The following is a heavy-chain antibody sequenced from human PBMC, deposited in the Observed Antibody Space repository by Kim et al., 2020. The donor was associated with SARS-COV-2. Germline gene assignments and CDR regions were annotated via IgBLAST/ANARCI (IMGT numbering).Heavy chain of an antibody. D-gene: IGHD3-16*01. CDR2: INAGNGNT. J-gene: IGHJ2*01. CDR3: ARGWGSYRHWYFDL. CDR1: GYTFTSYA. Sequence: ASVKVSCKASGYTFTSYAMHWVRQAPGQRLEWMGWINAGNGNTKYSQKFQGRVTITRDTSASTAYMELSSLRSEDTAVYYCARGWGSYRHWYFDLWGRGTLVTVSS. V-gene: IGHV1-3*01.